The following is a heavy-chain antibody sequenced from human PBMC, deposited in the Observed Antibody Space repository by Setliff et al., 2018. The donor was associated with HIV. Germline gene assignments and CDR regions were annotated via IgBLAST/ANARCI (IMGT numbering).Heavy chain of an antibody. J-gene: IGHJ6*03. CDR3: ARRGSGFFHYYYYMDV. CDR2: INHSGST. Sequence: SETLSLTCAVYGGSFSGYYWSWIRQPPGKGLEWNGEINHSGSTNYNPSLKSRVTISVDTSKNQFSLKLSSVTAADTAVYYCARRGSGFFHYYYYMDVWGKGTTVTVSS. D-gene: IGHD3-10*01. CDR1: GGSFSGYY. V-gene: IGHV4-34*01.